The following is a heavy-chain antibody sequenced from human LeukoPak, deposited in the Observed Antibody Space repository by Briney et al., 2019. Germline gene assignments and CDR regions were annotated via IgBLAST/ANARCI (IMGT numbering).Heavy chain of an antibody. J-gene: IGHJ4*02. D-gene: IGHD6-6*01. Sequence: GESLKISCKGSGYSFTNYWIGWVRQMPGKGLEWMGIIFPGDSDTTYSPSFQGQVTISADKSISTAYLQWSSLKASDTAMYYCARHAVEYSLSSPWRYWGQGSLVTVSS. CDR1: GYSFTNYW. V-gene: IGHV5-51*01. CDR2: IFPGDSDT. CDR3: ARHAVEYSLSSPWRY.